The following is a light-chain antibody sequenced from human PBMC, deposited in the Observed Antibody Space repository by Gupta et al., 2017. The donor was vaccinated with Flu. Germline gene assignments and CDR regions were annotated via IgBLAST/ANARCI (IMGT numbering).Light chain of an antibody. CDR2: DTS. V-gene: IGKV3-11*01. J-gene: IGKJ4*01. Sequence: EVVLTQSPATLSLAPGEGVTLSCRASQSVGNFLAWYQQSPGQAPRLLIFDTSNRATGVPARFTGSGSGTDFSLTISSLEPEDGAVYYCQQRSNGPPSLTCGGGTKVEI. CDR1: QSVGNF. CDR3: QQRSNGPPSLT.